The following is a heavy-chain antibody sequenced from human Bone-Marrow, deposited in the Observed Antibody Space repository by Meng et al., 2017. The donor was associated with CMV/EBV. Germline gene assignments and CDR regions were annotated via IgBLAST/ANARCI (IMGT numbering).Heavy chain of an antibody. CDR1: GGIFSSYT. V-gene: IGHV1-69*04. D-gene: IGHD3-10*01. J-gene: IGHJ6*02. CDR3: ARDQGYGSGSYYYYYYYGMDV. Sequence: SVKVSCKASGGIFSSYTISWVRQAPGQGLEWMGRIIPILGIANYAQKFQGRVTITADKSTSTAYMELSSLRSEDTAVYYCARDQGYGSGSYYYYYYYGMDVWGQGTTVTVSS. CDR2: IIPILGIA.